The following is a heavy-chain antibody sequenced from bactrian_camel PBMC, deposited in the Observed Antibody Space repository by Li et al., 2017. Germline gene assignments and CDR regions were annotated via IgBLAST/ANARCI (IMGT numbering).Heavy chain of an antibody. Sequence: QLVESGGGSVQAGGSLTLLCAASGYVTSRYCMGWFRQIPDREREGVAGIESDGSTSYADSVKGRFTISRDNAKNTLYLHLNSLKTEDTAMYYCANSRERYSDYVHVYWGQGTQVTVS. J-gene: IGHJ4*01. V-gene: IGHV3S9*01. CDR2: IESDGST. CDR3: ANSRERYSDYVHVY. CDR1: GYVTSRYC. D-gene: IGHD4*01.